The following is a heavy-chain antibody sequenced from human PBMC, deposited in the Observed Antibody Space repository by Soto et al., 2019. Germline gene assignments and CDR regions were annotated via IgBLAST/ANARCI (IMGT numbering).Heavy chain of an antibody. D-gene: IGHD2-15*01. Sequence: EVQLLDSRGGLVQPGGSLRLSCAASGFTFSNYAISWVRQAPGKGLEWVSGVGGSGDSTYYADSVKGRFTMSRDHSKDTQYLQMNRLRGEATAVYYCAKSPLGYWSGGSGFPPHDCGYSGQRTLVTASS. CDR3: AKSPLGYWSGGSGFPPHDCGY. V-gene: IGHV3-23*01. J-gene: IGHJ4*02. CDR1: GFTFSNYA. CDR2: VGGSGDST.